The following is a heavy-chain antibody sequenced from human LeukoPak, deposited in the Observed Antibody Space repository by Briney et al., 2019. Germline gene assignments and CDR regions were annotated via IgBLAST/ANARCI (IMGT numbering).Heavy chain of an antibody. CDR1: GGSFSDYY. Sequence: SETLSLTCAVYGGSFSDYYWSWIRQPAGKGLEWIGRIYTSGSTNYNPSLKSRVTISVDKSKNQFSLKLSSVTAADTAVYYCARDPSSGWSNYYYYYMDVWGKGTTVTVSS. CDR2: IYTSGST. D-gene: IGHD6-19*01. CDR3: ARDPSSGWSNYYYYYMDV. V-gene: IGHV4-4*07. J-gene: IGHJ6*03.